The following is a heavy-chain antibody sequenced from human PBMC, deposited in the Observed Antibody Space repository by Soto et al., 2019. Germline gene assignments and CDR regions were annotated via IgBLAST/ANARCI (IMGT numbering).Heavy chain of an antibody. Sequence: SETLSLTCSVSDGSVSSGSYVWTWIRQPPGKGLEWIGYIYNSGTTKYNPSLKSRVIMSLDGSEKQISLKLISVTAADTALYSCARGRITSGTIKGGTWGLYYYYGLDIWGQGTTVTVSS. CDR2: IYNSGTT. J-gene: IGHJ6*02. V-gene: IGHV4-61*01. CDR3: ARGRITSGTIKGGTWGLYYYYGLDI. CDR1: DGSVSSGSYV. D-gene: IGHD3-10*01.